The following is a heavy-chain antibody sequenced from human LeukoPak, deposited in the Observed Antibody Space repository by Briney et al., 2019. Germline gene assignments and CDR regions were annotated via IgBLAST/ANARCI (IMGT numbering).Heavy chain of an antibody. CDR3: AKEIAAAGIPDAFDI. CDR1: GFTFSSYG. CDR2: ISYDGSNK. V-gene: IGHV3-30*18. Sequence: GGSLRLSCAASGFTFSSYGMHWVRQAPGKGLEWVAVISYDGSNKYYADSVKGRFTISRDNSKNTLYLQMNSLRAEDTAVYYCAKEIAAAGIPDAFDIWGQGTMVTVSS. D-gene: IGHD6-13*01. J-gene: IGHJ3*02.